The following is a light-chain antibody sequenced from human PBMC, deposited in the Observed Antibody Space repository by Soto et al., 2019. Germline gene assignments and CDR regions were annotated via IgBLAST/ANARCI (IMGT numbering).Light chain of an antibody. Sequence: QPVLTQSPSASASLGASVKLTCTLSSGHSSYAIAWHQQQPEKGPRYLMKLNSDGSHSKGDGIPDRFSGSSSGAERYLTISRLQSEDESDYYCQTWGADLQVFGGGTKLTVL. V-gene: IGLV4-69*01. CDR3: QTWGADLQV. J-gene: IGLJ2*01. CDR2: LNSDGSH. CDR1: SGHSSYA.